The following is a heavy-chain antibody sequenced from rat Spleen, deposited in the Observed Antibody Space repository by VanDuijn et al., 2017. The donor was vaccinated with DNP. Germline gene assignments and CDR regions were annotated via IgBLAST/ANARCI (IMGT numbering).Heavy chain of an antibody. V-gene: IGHV2-6*01. CDR2: ISSGGST. CDR1: GFSLTSYT. Sequence: QVQLKESGPGLLQPSQTLSLTCSVSGFSLTSYTVIWVRQPPGKGLEWIAAISSGGSTYYNSTLKSRLSISRDTSKSQVFLRMNSVQTEDTAMYFCASNYDGYYHQTMDAWGQGTSVTVSS. D-gene: IGHD1-12*03. J-gene: IGHJ4*01. CDR3: ASNYDGYYHQTMDA.